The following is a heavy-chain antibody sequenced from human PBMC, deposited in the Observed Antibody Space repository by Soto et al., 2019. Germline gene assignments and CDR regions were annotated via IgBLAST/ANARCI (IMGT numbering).Heavy chain of an antibody. D-gene: IGHD2-15*01. CDR3: ARAPGYIVVVVAATPDYDY. Sequence: ASVKVSCKASGYTFTSYAMHWVRQAPGQRLEWMGWINAGNGNTIYSQKFQGRVTITRDTSASTAYMELSSLRSEDTAVYYCARAPGYIVVVVAATPDYDYWGQGTLVTVSS. CDR1: GYTFTSYA. V-gene: IGHV1-3*01. J-gene: IGHJ4*02. CDR2: INAGNGNT.